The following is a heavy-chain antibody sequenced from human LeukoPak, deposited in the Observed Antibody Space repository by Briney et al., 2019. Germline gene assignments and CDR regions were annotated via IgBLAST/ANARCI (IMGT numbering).Heavy chain of an antibody. J-gene: IGHJ4*02. Sequence: GGSLRLPCVASGFTFNNYGMNWVRLTPGKGLEWVSGISGGGVNTWYTDSLKGRFTVSRDNSKNTVFLQMNSLTDEDAALYFCARSWYNSGSLLRFFDSWGQGTLVTVSS. CDR2: ISGGGVNT. V-gene: IGHV3-23*01. CDR3: ARSWYNSGSLLRFFDS. D-gene: IGHD6-19*01. CDR1: GFTFNNYG.